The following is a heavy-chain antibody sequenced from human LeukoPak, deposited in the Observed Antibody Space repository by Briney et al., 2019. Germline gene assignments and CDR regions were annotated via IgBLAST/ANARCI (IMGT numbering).Heavy chain of an antibody. J-gene: IGHJ5*02. V-gene: IGHV3-21*01. D-gene: IGHD3-9*01. CDR1: GFSFTYST. CDR2: ITSSSGNI. CDR3: VRIPNNAGYPKWFDP. Sequence: KTGGSLRLSCAASGFSFTYSTMNWVRLAPGKGLEWVSSITSSSGNIYYSDSVRGRFTVSRDNAKNSLYLQMNSLIAEDSAVYYCVRIPNNAGYPKWFDPWVQGTLVSVSS.